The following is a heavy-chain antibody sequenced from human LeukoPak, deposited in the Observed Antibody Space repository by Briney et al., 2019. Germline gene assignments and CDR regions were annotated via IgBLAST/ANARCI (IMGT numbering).Heavy chain of an antibody. J-gene: IGHJ3*01. CDR1: RGSISGAY. CDR3: ARAQWLPIDCYNE. Sequence: SDTLSLTCTVSRGSISGAYWTWIRQSPGGGLEWIGYIHDSGRTDYNPSLGSRITISMDTSKSQFYLRLRSVTAADTAVYYCARAQWLPIDCYNEWGQGTVVTVSS. D-gene: IGHD6-19*01. V-gene: IGHV4-59*07. CDR2: IHDSGRT.